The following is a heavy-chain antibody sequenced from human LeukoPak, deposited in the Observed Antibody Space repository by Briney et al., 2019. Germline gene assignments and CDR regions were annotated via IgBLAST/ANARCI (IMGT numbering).Heavy chain of an antibody. CDR2: IYYSGST. CDR3: ARKTTVTTWDV. J-gene: IGHJ6*04. Sequence: SETLSLTCTVSGGSISSSSYYWGWVRQPPGKGLEWIGSIYYSGSTYYNPSLKSRVTISVDTSKNQFSLKLSSVTAADTAVYYCARKTTVTTWDVWGKGTTDTVSS. V-gene: IGHV4-39*07. D-gene: IGHD4-17*01. CDR1: GGSISSSSYY.